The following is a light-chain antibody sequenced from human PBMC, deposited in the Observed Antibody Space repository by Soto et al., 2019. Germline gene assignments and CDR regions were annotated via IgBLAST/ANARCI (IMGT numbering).Light chain of an antibody. J-gene: IGKJ4*01. CDR1: QNIRSY. CDR2: AAS. Sequence: DIQVVQSPSSLSSSVGDIVTISCLASQNIRSYVNWYQHKPGKAPKLLIYAASSLQSGVPSRFSGSGSGTDFTLTISSLQPEDFATYYCQQSYSTPLTFGGGTKVDIK. V-gene: IGKV1-39*01. CDR3: QQSYSTPLT.